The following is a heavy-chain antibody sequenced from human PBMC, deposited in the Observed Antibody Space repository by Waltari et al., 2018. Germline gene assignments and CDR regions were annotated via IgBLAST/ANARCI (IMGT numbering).Heavy chain of an antibody. CDR3: LRESILDY. J-gene: IGHJ4*02. CDR1: GFTFGDYT. CDR2: KAYGGTP. Sequence: EVQLVESGEGLLQPGRSLSLSCSTSGFTFGDYTMSWYRQAPGKGLEWVGFKAYGGTPEYAATVKGRFTISRDESKSVAYLQMNSLKSEDTAMYYCLRESILDYWGQGTLVTVSS. V-gene: IGHV3-49*03. D-gene: IGHD6-6*01.